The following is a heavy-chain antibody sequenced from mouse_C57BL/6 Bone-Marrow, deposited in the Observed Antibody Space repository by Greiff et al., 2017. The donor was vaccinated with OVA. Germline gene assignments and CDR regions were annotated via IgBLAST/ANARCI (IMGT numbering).Heavy chain of an antibody. Sequence: QVQLQQPGAELVVPGASVKLSCKASGYTFTSYWMHWVKQRPGQGLEWIGEIDTSDSYTNYNQKFKGKSTLTVDKSSSTAYMQLSSLTSEDAAVYYCARSYYYGSYYAMDYWGQGTSVTVSS. V-gene: IGHV1-69*01. CDR1: GYTFTSYW. CDR2: IDTSDSYT. J-gene: IGHJ4*01. D-gene: IGHD1-1*01. CDR3: ARSYYYGSYYAMDY.